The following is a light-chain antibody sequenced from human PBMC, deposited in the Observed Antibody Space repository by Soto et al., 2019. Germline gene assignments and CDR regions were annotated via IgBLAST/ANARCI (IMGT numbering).Light chain of an antibody. CDR2: DND. CDR1: TSNIGNNY. V-gene: IGLV1-51*01. Sequence: QSVLTQPPSVSAAPGQKVTISCSGSTSNIGNNYVSWYQQLPGTAPKLLIYDNDKRPSGLPDRFSGSKSGTSATLGITGLQTGDEADYYCGTWDSSLTAGVFGGGTKLTVL. CDR3: GTWDSSLTAGV. J-gene: IGLJ2*01.